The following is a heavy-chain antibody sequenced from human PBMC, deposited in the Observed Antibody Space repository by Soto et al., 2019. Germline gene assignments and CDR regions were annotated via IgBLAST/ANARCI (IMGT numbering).Heavy chain of an antibody. CDR2: INPNSGGT. CDR3: ARVKAAAGRGWFDP. J-gene: IGHJ5*02. CDR1: GYTCTGYY. V-gene: IGHV1-2*02. Sequence: ASVKVSFKASGYTCTGYYMHWLRHAPGQGLEWMGWINPNSGGTNYAQKFQGRVTMTRDTSISTAYMELSRLRSDDTAVYYCARVKAAAGRGWFDPWGQGTLVTVSS. D-gene: IGHD6-13*01.